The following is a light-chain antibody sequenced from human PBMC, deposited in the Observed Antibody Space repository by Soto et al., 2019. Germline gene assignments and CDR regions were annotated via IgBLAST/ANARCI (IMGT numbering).Light chain of an antibody. CDR1: QGVTTN. CDR3: QQYNNWPFS. CDR2: DAS. V-gene: IGKV3-15*01. Sequence: IVLTQSPGSLSVCQGERSTLSCMAGQGVTTNFAWYQQKSGQAPRLLIYDASTRATGVPARFSGTGSETDFTLTISGLQSEDSAVYLCQQYNNWPFSFGQRTLLEIK. J-gene: IGKJ5*01.